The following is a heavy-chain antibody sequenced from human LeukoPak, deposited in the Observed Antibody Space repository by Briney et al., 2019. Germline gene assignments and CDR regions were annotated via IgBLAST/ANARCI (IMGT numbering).Heavy chain of an antibody. CDR1: GGTFSSYA. V-gene: IGHV1-69*05. D-gene: IGHD3-3*01. J-gene: IGHJ6*03. CDR3: ASATPITIFGVVTNYYYYYMDV. CDR2: IIPIFGTA. Sequence: SVKVSCKASGGTFSSYAISWVRQAPGQGLEWMGGIIPIFGTANYAQKFQGRVTITTDESTSAAYMELSSLRSEDTAVYYCASATPITIFGVVTNYYYYYMDVWGKGTTVTVSS.